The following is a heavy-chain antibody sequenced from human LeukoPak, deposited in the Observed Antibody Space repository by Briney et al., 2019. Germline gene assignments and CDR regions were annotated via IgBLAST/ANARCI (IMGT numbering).Heavy chain of an antibody. V-gene: IGHV4-59*01. CDR1: GTSINDYY. J-gene: IGHJ4*02. CDR2: IYFSGHT. CDR3: ARGHGYSGHALAY. Sequence: SETLSLTCTVSGTSINDYYWSWIRQPPGKRLEWIGYIYFSGHTNYSPPLKSRVTMSLDAPRDHFSLQLNSVTAADTAVYCCARGHGYSGHALAYWGQGILVTVSS. D-gene: IGHD5-12*01.